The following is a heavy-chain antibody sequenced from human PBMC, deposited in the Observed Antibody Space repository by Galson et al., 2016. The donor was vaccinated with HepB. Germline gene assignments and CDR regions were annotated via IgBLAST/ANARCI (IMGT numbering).Heavy chain of an antibody. D-gene: IGHD6-13*01. CDR1: GFTVSANY. CDR3: ARPTVAPAGRGYDY. Sequence: LRLSCAASGFTVSANYMSWVRQAPGKGLEWVSVIYSGGNTYYADSVKGRLTISRDYSENTLYLQMNSLRAEDTAVYYCARPTVAPAGRGYDYWGQGTLVTVSS. J-gene: IGHJ4*02. V-gene: IGHV3-53*01. CDR2: IYSGGNT.